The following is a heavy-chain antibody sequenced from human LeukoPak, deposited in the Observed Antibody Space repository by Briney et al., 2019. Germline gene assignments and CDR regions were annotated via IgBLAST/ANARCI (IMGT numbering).Heavy chain of an antibody. J-gene: IGHJ6*02. CDR2: ISWNSGSI. CDR1: GFTFSSYA. CDR3: AKDRYYDFWSGYHYYYGMDV. V-gene: IGHV3-9*01. D-gene: IGHD3-3*01. Sequence: GGSLRLSCAASGFTFSSYAMHWVRQAPGKGLEWVSGISWNSGSIGYADSVKGRFTISRDNAKNTLYLQMNSLRAEDTAVYYCAKDRYYDFWSGYHYYYGMDVWGQGTTVTVSS.